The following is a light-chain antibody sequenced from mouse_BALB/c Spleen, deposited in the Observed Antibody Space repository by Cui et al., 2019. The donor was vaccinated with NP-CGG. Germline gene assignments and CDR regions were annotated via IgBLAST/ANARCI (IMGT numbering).Light chain of an antibody. CDR1: TGAVTTSNY. Sequence: QAVVTQESALTTSPGETVTLTCRSSTGAVTTSNYANWVQEKPDHLFTGLIGGTNNRAPGVPARFSGSLIGDKAALTITGAQTEDEAIYFCALWYSNHWIFGSGTEVTVL. J-gene: IGLJ3*01. CDR2: GTN. V-gene: IGLV1*01. CDR3: ALWYSNHWI.